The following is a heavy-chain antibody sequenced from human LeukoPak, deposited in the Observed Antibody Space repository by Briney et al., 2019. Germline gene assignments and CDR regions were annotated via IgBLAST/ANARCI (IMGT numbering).Heavy chain of an antibody. Sequence: ASVKVSCKASGYTFTSYGISWVRQAPGQGLEWMGWISAYNGNTNYAQKLQGRVTMTTDTSTSTAYMEPRSLRSDDTAVYYCARENAAYCGGDCAPDYWGQGTLVTVSS. D-gene: IGHD2-21*01. CDR2: ISAYNGNT. CDR3: ARENAAYCGGDCAPDY. CDR1: GYTFTSYG. J-gene: IGHJ4*02. V-gene: IGHV1-18*01.